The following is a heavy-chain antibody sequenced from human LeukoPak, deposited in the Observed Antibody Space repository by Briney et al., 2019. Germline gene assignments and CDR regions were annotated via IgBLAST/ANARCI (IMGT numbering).Heavy chain of an antibody. CDR1: GGTFSSYA. Sequence: SVKVSCKASGGTFSSYAISWVRQAPGQGLEWMGRIIPIFGTANYAQKFQGRVTITTDESASTAYMELSSLRSEDTAVYYCARGPPYYYDSSGYAGYWGQGTLVTVSS. J-gene: IGHJ4*02. V-gene: IGHV1-69*05. CDR2: IIPIFGTA. D-gene: IGHD3-22*01. CDR3: ARGPPYYYDSSGYAGY.